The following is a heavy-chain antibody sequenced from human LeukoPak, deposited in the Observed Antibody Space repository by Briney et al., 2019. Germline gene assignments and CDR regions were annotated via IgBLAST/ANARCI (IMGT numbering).Heavy chain of an antibody. D-gene: IGHD6-19*01. J-gene: IGHJ5*02. CDR3: ARVIAVAGHGSLGFDP. CDR1: GGSISSSSYY. V-gene: IGHV4-39*07. CDR2: IYYSGST. Sequence: SETLSFTCTVSGGSISSSSYYWGWIRQPPGKGLEWIGSIYYSGSTYYNPSLKSRVTISVDTSKNQFSLKLSSVTAADTAVYYCARVIAVAGHGSLGFDPWGQGTLVTVSS.